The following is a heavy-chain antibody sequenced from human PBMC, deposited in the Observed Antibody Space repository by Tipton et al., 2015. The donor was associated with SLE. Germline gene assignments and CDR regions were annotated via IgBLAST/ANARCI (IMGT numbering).Heavy chain of an antibody. D-gene: IGHD3-16*01. CDR1: GGSISSSSYY. V-gene: IGHV4-39*02. J-gene: IGHJ4*02. CDR2: IYYSGST. Sequence: TLSLTCTVSGGSISSSSYYWGWIRQPPGKGLEWIGSIYYSGSTYYNPSLKSRVIISVDTSKNQFSLKLSSVTAADTAVYYCAREPGGRYYFDYWGQGTLVTVSS. CDR3: AREPGGRYYFDY.